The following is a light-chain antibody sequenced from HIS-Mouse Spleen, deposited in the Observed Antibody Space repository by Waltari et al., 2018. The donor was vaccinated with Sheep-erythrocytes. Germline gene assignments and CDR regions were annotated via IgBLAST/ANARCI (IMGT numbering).Light chain of an antibody. CDR2: KEG. Sequence: SYELTQPPSVSVSPGQTARITCSGDALPKQYAYWYQQKPGQAPVLLIYKEGERPSGLPERFSGSSSGKTVTLTISGVQAEDEADYYCQSADSSGTYVFGTGTKVTVL. CDR3: QSADSSGTYV. J-gene: IGLJ1*01. CDR1: ALPKQY. V-gene: IGLV3-25*03.